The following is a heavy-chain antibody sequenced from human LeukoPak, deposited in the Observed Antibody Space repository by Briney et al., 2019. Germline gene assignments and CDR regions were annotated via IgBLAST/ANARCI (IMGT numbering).Heavy chain of an antibody. V-gene: IGHV1-69*05. J-gene: IGHJ3*02. CDR2: IIPIFGTA. CDR1: GGTFSSYA. D-gene: IGHD2-2*02. Sequence: ASVKVSCKASGGTFSSYAISWVRQAPGQGLEWMGGIIPIFGTANYAQKFQGRVTITTDGSTSTAYMELSSLRSEDTAVYYCARADCSSTSCYTDDAFDIWGQGTMVTVSS. CDR3: ARADCSSTSCYTDDAFDI.